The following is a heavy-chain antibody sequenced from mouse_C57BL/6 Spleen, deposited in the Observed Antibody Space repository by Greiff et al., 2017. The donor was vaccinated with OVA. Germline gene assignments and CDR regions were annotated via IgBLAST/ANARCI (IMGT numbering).Heavy chain of an antibody. V-gene: IGHV1-53*01. CDR2: INPSNGGT. Sequence: QLQLKQPGTELVKPGASVKLSCKASGYTFTSYWMHWVKQRPGQGLEWIGNINPSNGGTNYNEKFKSKATLTVDKSSSTAYMQLSSLTSEDSAVYYCAREGGPGVWFAYWGQGTLVTVSA. J-gene: IGHJ3*01. CDR1: GYTFTSYW. CDR3: AREGGPGVWFAY.